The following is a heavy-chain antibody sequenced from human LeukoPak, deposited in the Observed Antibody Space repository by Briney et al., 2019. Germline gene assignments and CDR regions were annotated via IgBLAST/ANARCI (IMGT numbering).Heavy chain of an antibody. CDR3: ARDSHRYSAYVGWLDP. CDR2: INCNSGKT. Sequence: GASVKVSCKASGYTFTASYIHWVRQAPGQGLEWMGMINCNSGKTDYAQRLQGRVTMTRDTSIRTVYMELSSLRSDDTAVYYCARDSHRYSAYVGWLDPWGQGTLVTVSS. V-gene: IGHV1-2*02. D-gene: IGHD5-12*01. J-gene: IGHJ5*02. CDR1: GYTFTASY.